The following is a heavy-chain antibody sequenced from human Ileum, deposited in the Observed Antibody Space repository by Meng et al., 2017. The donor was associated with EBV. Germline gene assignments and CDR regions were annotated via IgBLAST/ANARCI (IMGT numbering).Heavy chain of an antibody. CDR1: AYTFAVYY. J-gene: IGHJ2*01. Sequence: QVQLVQSGAEVKKPGASVKVSCKASAYTFAVYYMHWVRQAPGQGLEWMGRINPNSGGANYAQKFQGRVTMTRDTSISTAYMELGRLRSDDTAVYYCAREGLVGDLRYFDLWGRGTLVTVYS. V-gene: IGHV1-2*06. D-gene: IGHD3-16*01. CDR2: INPNSGGA. CDR3: AREGLVGDLRYFDL.